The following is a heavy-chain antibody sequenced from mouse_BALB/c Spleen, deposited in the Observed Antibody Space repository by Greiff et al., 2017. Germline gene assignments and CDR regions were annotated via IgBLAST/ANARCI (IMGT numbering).Heavy chain of an antibody. CDR1: GYTFTSYW. CDR3: TRPYGSSYGYFDV. J-gene: IGHJ1*01. V-gene: IGHV1-69*02. D-gene: IGHD1-1*01. Sequence: VQLQQPGAELVRPGASVKLSCKASGYTFTSYWINWVKQRPGQGLEWIGNIYPSDSYTNYNQKFKDKATLTVDKSSSTAYMQLSSPTSEDSAVYYCTRPYGSSYGYFDVWGAGTTVTVSS. CDR2: IYPSDSYT.